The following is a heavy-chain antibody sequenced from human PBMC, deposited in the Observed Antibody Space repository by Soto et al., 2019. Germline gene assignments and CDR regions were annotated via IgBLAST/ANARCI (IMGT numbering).Heavy chain of an antibody. CDR2: ISGSGGST. CDR3: AKDWYFLNNWNDGGSRGEGIMDV. CDR1: GFTFSSYA. J-gene: IGHJ6*03. D-gene: IGHD1-20*01. V-gene: IGHV3-23*01. Sequence: GGSLRLSCAASGFTFSSYAMSWVRQAPGKGLEWVSAISGSGGSTYYADSVKGRFTISRDNSKNTLYLQMNSLRAEDTAVYYCAKDWYFLNNWNDGGSRGEGIMDVWGKGTTVTVSS.